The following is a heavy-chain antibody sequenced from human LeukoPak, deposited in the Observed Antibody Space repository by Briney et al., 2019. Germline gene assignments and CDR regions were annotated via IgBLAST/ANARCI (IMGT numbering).Heavy chain of an antibody. CDR2: INANHGGT. D-gene: IGHD3-22*01. J-gene: IGHJ4*02. Sequence: ASVKVSCKASGYTYTGYYLHWVRQAPGQGLEWMGWINANHGGTNYAQQFQGRVTMTRDTSISTAYMELSRLRSDDAAVYYCARHRDFDSTGYYYPLFDYWGQRTLVTVSS. CDR3: ARHRDFDSTGYYYPLFDY. V-gene: IGHV1-2*02. CDR1: GYTYTGYY.